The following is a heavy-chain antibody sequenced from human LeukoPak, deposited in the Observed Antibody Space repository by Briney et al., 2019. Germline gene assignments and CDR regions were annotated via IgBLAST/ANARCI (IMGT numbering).Heavy chain of an antibody. D-gene: IGHD4-23*01. CDR3: ARSTVVTLGYYYYYIDV. J-gene: IGHJ6*03. V-gene: IGHV1-69*05. CDR2: IIPIFGTA. CDR1: GGTFSSYA. Sequence: GASVKVSCKASGGTFSSYAISWVRQAPGQGLEWMGGIIPIFGTANYAQKFQGRVTITTDESTSTAYMELSSLRSEDTAVYYCARSTVVTLGYYYYYIDVWGKGTTVTVSS.